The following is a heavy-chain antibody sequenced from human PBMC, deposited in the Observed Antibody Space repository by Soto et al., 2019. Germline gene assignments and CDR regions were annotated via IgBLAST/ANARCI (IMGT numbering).Heavy chain of an antibody. J-gene: IGHJ4*02. D-gene: IGHD3-22*01. CDR1: GYTFTSYG. V-gene: IGHV1-18*01. Sequence: GASVKFSCKASGYTFTSYGISWVRQAPGQGLEWMGWISAYNGNTNYAQKLQGRVTMTTDTSTSTACMELRSLRSDDTAVYYCARGYDSLTGIYYFDYWGQGTLVTVSS. CDR3: ARGYDSLTGIYYFDY. CDR2: ISAYNGNT.